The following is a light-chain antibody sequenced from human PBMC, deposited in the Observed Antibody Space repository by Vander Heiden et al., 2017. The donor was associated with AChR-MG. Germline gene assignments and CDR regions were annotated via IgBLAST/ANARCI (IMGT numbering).Light chain of an antibody. CDR3: FSYAGSSTYVV. V-gene: IGLV2-23*02. Sequence: QSALTQPASVSGSPGQSITISCTGTSSDVGSYNLFSWYQQHPGKAPKLMIYEVSKRHSGVSNRFSGSKSGNTASLTISGLQAEDEADYYCFSYAGSSTYVVFGGGTKLTVL. CDR2: EVS. CDR1: SSDVGSYNL. J-gene: IGLJ2*01.